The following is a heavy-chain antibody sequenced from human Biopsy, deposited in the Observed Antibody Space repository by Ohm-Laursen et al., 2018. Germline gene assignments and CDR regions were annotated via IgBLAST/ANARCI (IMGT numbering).Heavy chain of an antibody. J-gene: IGHJ4*02. Sequence: SETLSLTCTVSGGSFTGHYWSWIRQPPGKGLEWIGHISYTGYTSYNAPLKSRVTISVDTSRNHFSLRLSSLTAADTAVYYCARGSNDFGGLYFPRWGQGTLLTVSS. D-gene: IGHD4-23*01. CDR2: ISYTGYT. V-gene: IGHV4-59*11. CDR1: GGSFTGHY. CDR3: ARGSNDFGGLYFPR.